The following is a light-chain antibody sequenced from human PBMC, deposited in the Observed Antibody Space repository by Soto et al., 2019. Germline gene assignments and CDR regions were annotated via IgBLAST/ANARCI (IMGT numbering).Light chain of an antibody. Sequence: EVVLTQSPGTLSLSPGERATLSCRASQGVSSSYLDWYQQKPGQAPSLLISGASSRATGIPDRFSGSGSGTDFTLTISRLEPEDFAVYYCHQYGSSPRTFGQGTKVEIK. CDR1: QGVSSSY. V-gene: IGKV3-20*01. CDR3: HQYGSSPRT. CDR2: GAS. J-gene: IGKJ1*01.